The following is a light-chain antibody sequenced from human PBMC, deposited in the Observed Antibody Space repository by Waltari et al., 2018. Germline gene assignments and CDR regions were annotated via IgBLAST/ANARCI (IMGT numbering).Light chain of an antibody. CDR3: HAAADNNWF. CDR1: VLAEKY. CDR2: KDT. Sequence: YDLTQPSSVSVSPGQTATITCSGDVLAEKYVRWFQQKPGQAPTLILYKDTERPSGIPGRVSGSSSGSTVTLTIRGALLEDEADYHCHAAADNNWFFGGGTKLTVL. V-gene: IGLV3-27*01. J-gene: IGLJ2*01.